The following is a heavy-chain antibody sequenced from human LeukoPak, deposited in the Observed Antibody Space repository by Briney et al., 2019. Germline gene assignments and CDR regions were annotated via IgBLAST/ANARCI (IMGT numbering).Heavy chain of an antibody. J-gene: IGHJ3*02. CDR3: AGSIVGATRAAFDI. V-gene: IGHV4-59*01. D-gene: IGHD1-26*01. Sequence: SETLSLTCTVSGGSISSYYWSWIRQPPGKGLEGIGYIYYSGSTNYNPSLKSRVTISVDTSKSQFSLKLSSVTAADTAVYYCAGSIVGATRAAFDIWGQGTMVTVSS. CDR1: GGSISSYY. CDR2: IYYSGST.